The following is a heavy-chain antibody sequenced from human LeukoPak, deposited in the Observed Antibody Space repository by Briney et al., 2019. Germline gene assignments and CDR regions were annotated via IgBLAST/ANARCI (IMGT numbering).Heavy chain of an antibody. CDR2: IYGTGTT. V-gene: IGHV3-66*01. Sequence: GGSLRLSCAASGFTFSNAWMSWVRQAPGKGLECVSNIYGTGTTYYADSVKGRVSISRDNAKNTVYLQMDGLRAEDTAVYYCAGYGGNSFWGQGTLVTVSS. CDR3: AGYGGNSF. CDR1: GFTFSNAW. J-gene: IGHJ4*02. D-gene: IGHD4-23*01.